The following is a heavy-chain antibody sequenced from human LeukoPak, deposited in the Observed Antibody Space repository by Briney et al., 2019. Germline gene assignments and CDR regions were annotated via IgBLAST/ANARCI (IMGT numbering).Heavy chain of an antibody. D-gene: IGHD2-15*01. CDR3: ARDTGQYTPGTPGFTRFDP. J-gene: IGHJ5*02. CDR2: GYHSGST. CDR1: RHTISSFNYY. V-gene: IGHV4-39*07. Sequence: SETLFLTCSVSRHTISSFNYYWGSIRRPPGEGLERIWSGYHSGSTYYNPSLKSRVVVSLDTSKNQFSVRLTSVTAALTAVYYCARDTGQYTPGTPGFTRFDPWGQGTLVTVSS.